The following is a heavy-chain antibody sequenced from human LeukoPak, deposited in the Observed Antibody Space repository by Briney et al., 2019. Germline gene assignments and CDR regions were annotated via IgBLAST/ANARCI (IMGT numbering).Heavy chain of an antibody. D-gene: IGHD4-17*01. CDR2: ISWNSGSI. Sequence: SLRLSCAASGFAFDDYAMHWVRQAPGKGLEWVSGISWNSGSIGYADSVKGRFTISRDNAKNSLYLQMNSLRAEDTALYYCAKAGTDYGDYGYFDLWGRGTLVTVSS. J-gene: IGHJ2*01. CDR3: AKAGTDYGDYGYFDL. V-gene: IGHV3-9*01. CDR1: GFAFDDYA.